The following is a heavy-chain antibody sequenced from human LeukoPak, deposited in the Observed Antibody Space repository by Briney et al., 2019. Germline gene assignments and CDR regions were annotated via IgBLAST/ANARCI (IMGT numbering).Heavy chain of an antibody. CDR2: IYYSGST. CDR3: ARVITMVRGVIITVSYNWFDP. Sequence: SETLSLTCTVSGGSISSYYWSWIRQPPGKGLEWIGYIYYSGSTNYNPSLKSRVTISVDTSKNQFSLKLSSVTAADTAVYYCARVITMVRGVIITVSYNWFDPWGQGTLVTVSS. D-gene: IGHD3-10*01. CDR1: GGSISSYY. J-gene: IGHJ5*02. V-gene: IGHV4-59*01.